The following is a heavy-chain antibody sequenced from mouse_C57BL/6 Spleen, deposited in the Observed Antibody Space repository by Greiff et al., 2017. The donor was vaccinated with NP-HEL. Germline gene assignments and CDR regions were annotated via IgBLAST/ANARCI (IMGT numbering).Heavy chain of an antibody. CDR1: GYTFTSYW. Sequence: VQRVESGAELAKPGASVKLSCKASGYTFTSYWMHWVKQRPGQGLEWIGYINPSSGYTKYNQKFKDKATLTADKSSSTAYMQLSSLTYEDSAVYYCARWNYEDYAMDYWGQGTSVTVSS. CDR2: INPSSGYT. J-gene: IGHJ4*01. V-gene: IGHV1-7*01. D-gene: IGHD1-1*01. CDR3: ARWNYEDYAMDY.